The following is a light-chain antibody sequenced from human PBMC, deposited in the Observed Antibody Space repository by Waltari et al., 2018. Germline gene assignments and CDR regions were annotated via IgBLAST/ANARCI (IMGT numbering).Light chain of an antibody. CDR2: LNSDGSH. V-gene: IGLV4-69*01. J-gene: IGLJ3*02. CDR1: SGHSNYA. Sequence: QLVLTQAPSASASLGASVKLTCTLTSGHSNYAITWQQQQPAKGPRYLMRLNSDGSHTRGDGIPDRFSGSSSGAERYLIFSSLQSEDEADYYCQTWTTGIWVFGGGTKLTVL. CDR3: QTWTTGIWV.